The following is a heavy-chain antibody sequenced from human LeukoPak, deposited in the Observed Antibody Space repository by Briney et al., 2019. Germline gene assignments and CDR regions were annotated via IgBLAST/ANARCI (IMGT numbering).Heavy chain of an antibody. CDR1: GFTFSGHW. CDR2: IKQDASDK. D-gene: IGHD3-22*01. CDR3: ARHSNKYDYDSSGHYRSFDY. Sequence: TGGSLRLSCAASGFTFSGHWMSWVRQAPGKGLEWAANIKQDASDKYYVDSVKGRFTISRDNAKNSLYLRMNSLRAEDTAVYFCARHSNKYDYDSSGHYRSFDYWGQGTLVTVSS. V-gene: IGHV3-7*01. J-gene: IGHJ4*02.